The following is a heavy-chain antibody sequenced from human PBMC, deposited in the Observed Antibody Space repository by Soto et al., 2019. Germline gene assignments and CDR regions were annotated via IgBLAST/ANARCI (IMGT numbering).Heavy chain of an antibody. CDR3: VKEEGTSRNVDWSSWAFDF. J-gene: IGHJ3*01. D-gene: IGHD3-9*01. Sequence: QVQLLESGGGVVQPGRSLRLSCAGSGFDFSNFGMHWVRQAPGKGLEWVSVMSQDVNNRYHADSVKGRFIISRDNSKKTLYLQMNRLKTEDSAIYFWVKEEGTSRNVDWSSWAFDFWGQGTVVTVSS. CDR1: GFDFSNFG. CDR2: MSQDVNNR. V-gene: IGHV3-30*18.